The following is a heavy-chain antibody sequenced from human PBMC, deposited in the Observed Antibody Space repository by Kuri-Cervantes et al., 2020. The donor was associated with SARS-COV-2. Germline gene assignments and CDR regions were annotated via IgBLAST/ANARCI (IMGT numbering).Heavy chain of an antibody. Sequence: SWIRQPPGKGLEWLAHIFWNDEKSYSTSLKSRITISKDTSKSQVVLTMTNMDPVDTATYSCARIDRNYYGSGSFSWFDPWGQGTLVTVSS. CDR2: IFWNDEK. J-gene: IGHJ5*02. V-gene: IGHV2-26*01. D-gene: IGHD3-10*01. CDR3: ARIDRNYYGSGSFSWFDP.